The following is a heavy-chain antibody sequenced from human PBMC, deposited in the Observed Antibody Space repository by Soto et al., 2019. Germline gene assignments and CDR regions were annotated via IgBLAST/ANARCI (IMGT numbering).Heavy chain of an antibody. J-gene: IGHJ5*02. D-gene: IGHD2-21*01. Sequence: PGGSLRLFCAASGFTFSNYWMSWVRQAPGKGLEWVANIKEDGSERNYVDSVKGRFTISRDNAENSLYLQMNSLRAEDTAVYYCASARHIGPWGQGTLVTVSS. CDR3: ASARHIGP. CDR2: IKEDGSER. CDR1: GFTFSNYW. V-gene: IGHV3-7*01.